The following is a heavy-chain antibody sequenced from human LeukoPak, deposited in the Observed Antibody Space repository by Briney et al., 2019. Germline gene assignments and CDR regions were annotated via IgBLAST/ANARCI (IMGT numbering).Heavy chain of an antibody. CDR3: ARKLRLGGNWFDP. J-gene: IGHJ5*02. Sequence: AASVKVSCKASGYTFTGYYMHWVRQAPGQGLEWMGKIIPISGTTNYAQKFQGRVTFTADESTSTAYMELSSLRSEDTALYYCARKLRLGGNWFDPWGQGTLVTVSS. CDR2: IIPISGTT. CDR1: GYTFTGYY. D-gene: IGHD1-26*01. V-gene: IGHV1-69*13.